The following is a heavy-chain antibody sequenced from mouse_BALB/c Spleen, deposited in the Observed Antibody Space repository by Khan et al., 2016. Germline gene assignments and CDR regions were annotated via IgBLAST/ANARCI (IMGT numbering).Heavy chain of an antibody. Sequence: QIQLVQSGPELKRPGKTVKISCKASGYTFTNYGINWVKQAPGKGLKWMGWINTYSGESTYADDFKGRFAFPLETSANTAYLQFNNLKNEDTATYVWARYRYYCGSMRYFDVWGAGTTGTVSS. V-gene: IGHV9-3-1*01. CDR2: INTYSGES. D-gene: IGHD1-1*01. J-gene: IGHJ1*01. CDR1: GYTFTNYG. CDR3: ARYRYYCGSMRYFDV.